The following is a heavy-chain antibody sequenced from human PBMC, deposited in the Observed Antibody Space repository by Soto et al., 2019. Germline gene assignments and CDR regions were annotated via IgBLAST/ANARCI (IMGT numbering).Heavy chain of an antibody. CDR2: IKSKTDGGTT. Sequence: EVQLVESGGGLVKPGGSLRLSCAASGFTFSYAWMNWVRQAPGKGLEWVGRIKSKTDGGTTDYAAPVKGRFTSSRDESKNTLYLQMNSLKTEDTAVYYCTAWVDRYGRFDYWGQGTLVTVSS. CDR1: GFTFSYAW. J-gene: IGHJ4*02. D-gene: IGHD5-18*01. V-gene: IGHV3-15*07. CDR3: TAWVDRYGRFDY.